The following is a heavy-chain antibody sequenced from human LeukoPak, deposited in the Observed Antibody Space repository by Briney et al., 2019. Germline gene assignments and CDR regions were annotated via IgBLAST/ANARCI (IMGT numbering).Heavy chain of an antibody. Sequence: PSETLSLTCTVSGGSISSYYWSWIRQPPGKGLEWIGYIYYTGSTNYNPSLKSRVTISVDTSKNQFSLRLSSVIAADTAVYYCARENYYGSGSYGDYFEYWGRGTLVTVSS. V-gene: IGHV4-59*01. CDR1: GGSISSYY. CDR2: IYYTGST. CDR3: ARENYYGSGSYGDYFEY. D-gene: IGHD3-10*01. J-gene: IGHJ4*02.